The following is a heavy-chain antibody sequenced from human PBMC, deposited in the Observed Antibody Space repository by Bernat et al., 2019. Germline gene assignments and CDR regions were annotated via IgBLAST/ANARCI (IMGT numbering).Heavy chain of an antibody. CDR3: ARDLTALRTWYLDL. D-gene: IGHD2-21*02. V-gene: IGHV3-74*01. J-gene: IGHJ2*01. Sequence: EVQLVESGGGLVQPGGSLRLSCAASGFTFSSYWMHWVRQAPGKGLVWVSRINSDGSTTNYADSVKGRFTISRDNAKNTLYLQMNSLRAEDTAVYYCARDLTALRTWYLDLWGRGTMVTVSS. CDR1: GFTFSSYW. CDR2: INSDGSTT.